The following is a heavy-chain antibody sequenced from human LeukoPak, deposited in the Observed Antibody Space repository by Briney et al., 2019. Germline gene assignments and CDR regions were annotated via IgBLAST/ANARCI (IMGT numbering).Heavy chain of an antibody. D-gene: IGHD3-10*01. J-gene: IGHJ4*02. CDR2: ISYDGSNK. V-gene: IGHV3-30*04. CDR1: GFTFSSYA. Sequence: GGSLRLPCAASGFTFSSYAMHWVRQAPGKGLEWVAVISYDGSNKYYADSVKGRFTISRDNSKNTLYLQMNSLRAEDTAVYYCARDRTPLRRFGELFDYWGQGTLVTVSS. CDR3: ARDRTPLRRFGELFDY.